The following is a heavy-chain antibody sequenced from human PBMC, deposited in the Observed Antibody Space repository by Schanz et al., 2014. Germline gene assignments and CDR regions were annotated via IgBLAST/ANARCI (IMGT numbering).Heavy chain of an antibody. CDR3: ARAEINSGYARYYYGMDV. CDR2: IFHSGTT. D-gene: IGHD5-12*01. V-gene: IGHV4-4*02. J-gene: IGHJ6*02. Sequence: QVQLQESGPGLVKPSGTLSLTCVVSGGSISSGVWWTWARQSPGKGLEWIGEIFHSGTTNYNPSLESRVTISVDKSKNQFSLILSSMTAADTAVYYCARAEINSGYARYYYGMDVWGQGTTVTVSS. CDR1: GGSISSGVW.